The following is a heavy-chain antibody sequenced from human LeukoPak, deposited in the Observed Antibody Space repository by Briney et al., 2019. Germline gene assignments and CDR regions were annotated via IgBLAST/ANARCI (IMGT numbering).Heavy chain of an antibody. D-gene: IGHD2-2*01. CDR2: ISSGTTTI. CDR3: ARRYCSSTSCTLDY. V-gene: IGHV3-48*03. J-gene: IGHJ4*02. CDR1: GFTFSSYE. Sequence: PGGSLRLSCTASGFTFSSYEMNWVRQAPGKGLEWVSFISSGTTTIYYADSVKGRFTISRDNAKNSLYLQRNSLRAEDTAVYYCARRYCSSTSCTLDYWGQGTLVTVSS.